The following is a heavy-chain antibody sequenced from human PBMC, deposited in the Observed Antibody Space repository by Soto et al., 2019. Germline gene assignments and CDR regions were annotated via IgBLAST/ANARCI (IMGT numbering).Heavy chain of an antibody. J-gene: IGHJ4*02. CDR2: ISYDGNER. V-gene: IGHV3-30-3*01. D-gene: IGHD2-21*01. CDR3: ARKMSNCGGDCYYIDY. Sequence: QVQLVESGGGVVQPGTSLRLSCVASGFTFSTYAMHWVRQAPAKGLEWVAVISYDGNERYYADSVQGRFTTSRDNSKNTVYLGLNSLRPEDTAVYFCARKMSNCGGDCYYIDYWGQGTLVTVSS. CDR1: GFTFSTYA.